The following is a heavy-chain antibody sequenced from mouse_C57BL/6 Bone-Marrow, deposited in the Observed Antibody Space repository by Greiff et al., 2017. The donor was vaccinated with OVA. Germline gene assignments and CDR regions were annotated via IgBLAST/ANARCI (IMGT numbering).Heavy chain of an antibody. CDR2: LWRGGST. D-gene: IGHD1-1*01. J-gene: IGHJ1*03. CDR3: AKLYGSSWYFDV. V-gene: IGHV2-5*01. Sequence: QVQLQQSGPGLVQPSQCLSITCTVSGFSFTSYGVHWVRQSPGKGLEWVGGLWRGGSTDYNADFMSRLSITKDNSKSQVFFKMNSLQADDTAIYYCAKLYGSSWYFDVWGTGTTVTVSS. CDR1: GFSFTSYG.